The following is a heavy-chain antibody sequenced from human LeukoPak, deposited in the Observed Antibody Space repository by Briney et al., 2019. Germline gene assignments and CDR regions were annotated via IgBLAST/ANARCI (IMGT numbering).Heavy chain of an antibody. D-gene: IGHD3-10*01. J-gene: IGHJ3*02. CDR3: AREGRVLPDI. Sequence: KPSETLSLTCTVSGYSINSGYYWGWIRQPPGKGLEWIGSIYHSGSTYYNPSLKSRVTISVDTSKNQFSLKLSSVTAADTAVYYCAREGRVLPDIWGQGTMVTVSS. CDR2: IYHSGST. V-gene: IGHV4-38-2*02. CDR1: GYSINSGYY.